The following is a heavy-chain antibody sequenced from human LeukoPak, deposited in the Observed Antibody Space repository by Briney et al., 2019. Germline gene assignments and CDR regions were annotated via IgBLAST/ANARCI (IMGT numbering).Heavy chain of an antibody. Sequence: GASVKVSCKAPGYSFSDHYIHWVRQAPGQGLEWMGWISPHNGDTNYEQMFQGRLTLTRDTSISTVYMEVSRLRSDDAAVYYCAREGTVRELDYWGQGNLVTVSS. D-gene: IGHD3/OR15-3a*01. CDR1: GYSFSDHY. J-gene: IGHJ1*01. V-gene: IGHV1-2*02. CDR3: AREGTVRELDY. CDR2: ISPHNGDT.